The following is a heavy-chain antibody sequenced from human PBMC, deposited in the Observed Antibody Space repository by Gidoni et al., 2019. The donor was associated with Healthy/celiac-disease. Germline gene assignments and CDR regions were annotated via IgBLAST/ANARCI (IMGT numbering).Heavy chain of an antibody. CDR2: ISYDGSNK. Sequence: QVQLVESGGGVVQPGRSLRLSCAASGFTFSSYAMHWVRQAPGKGLEWVAVISYDGSNKYYADSVKGRFTISRDNSKNTLYLQMNSLRAEDTAVYYCARVQGSYRAAAKEYYFDYWGQGTLVTVSS. J-gene: IGHJ4*02. V-gene: IGHV3-30-3*01. CDR3: ARVQGSYRAAAKEYYFDY. CDR1: GFTFSSYA. D-gene: IGHD6-13*01.